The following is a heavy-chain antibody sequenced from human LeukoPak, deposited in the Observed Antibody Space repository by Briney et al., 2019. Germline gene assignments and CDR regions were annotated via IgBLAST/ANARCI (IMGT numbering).Heavy chain of an antibody. Sequence: GESLQISCKASGYSFSTHWIGWVRQLPGKGLEWMGLIFPGDSDIRYGPSFQGQLTFSADTSINTAFLQWSSLMPSDTAIYYCARSSVTTTGGAFDYWGQGTLVTVSS. V-gene: IGHV5-51*01. CDR2: IFPGDSDI. J-gene: IGHJ4*02. D-gene: IGHD4-17*01. CDR1: GYSFSTHW. CDR3: ARSSVTTTGGAFDY.